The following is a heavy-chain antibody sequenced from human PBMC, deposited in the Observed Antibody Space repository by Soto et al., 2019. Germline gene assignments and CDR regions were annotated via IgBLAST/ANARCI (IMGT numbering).Heavy chain of an antibody. CDR3: AKDRLAAKLTNEYYYMDV. CDR2: ISYDGSNK. D-gene: IGHD6-13*01. Sequence: RGSLRLSCAASGFTFSSYGMHWVRQAPGKGLEWVAVISYDGSNKYYADSVKGRFTISRDNSKNTLYLQMNSLRAEDTAVYYCAKDRLAAKLTNEYYYMDVWGKGTTVTVSS. J-gene: IGHJ6*03. V-gene: IGHV3-30*18. CDR1: GFTFSSYG.